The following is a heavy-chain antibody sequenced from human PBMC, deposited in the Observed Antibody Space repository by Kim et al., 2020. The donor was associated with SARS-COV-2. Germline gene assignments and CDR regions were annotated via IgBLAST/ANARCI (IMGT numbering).Heavy chain of an antibody. CDR3: ARERAIDSSSTGSLYYFDY. Sequence: ASVKVSCKSSGFNFNAYFLHWVRQAPGQDLEWMGWINPNNGRTHYVQKFQGRVTMTRDSSISTAYMALSGLTSDDRAIYYCARERAIDSSSTGSLYYFDY. CDR1: GFNFNAYF. CDR2: INPNNGRT. D-gene: IGHD6-6*01. J-gene: IGHJ4*01. V-gene: IGHV1-2*02.